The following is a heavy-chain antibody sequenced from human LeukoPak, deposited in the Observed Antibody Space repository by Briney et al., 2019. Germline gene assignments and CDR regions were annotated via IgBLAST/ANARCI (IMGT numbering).Heavy chain of an antibody. D-gene: IGHD6-13*01. V-gene: IGHV3-30*02. CDR2: IRYDGSNK. J-gene: IGHJ4*02. Sequence: GGSLRLSCAASGFTFSSYGMHWVRQAPGKGLEWVAFIRYDGSNKYYADSVKGRFTTSRDNSKNTLYLQMNSLRAEDTAVYYCAKDLALSDVSSSFDYWGQGTLVTVSS. CDR3: AKDLALSDVSSSFDY. CDR1: GFTFSSYG.